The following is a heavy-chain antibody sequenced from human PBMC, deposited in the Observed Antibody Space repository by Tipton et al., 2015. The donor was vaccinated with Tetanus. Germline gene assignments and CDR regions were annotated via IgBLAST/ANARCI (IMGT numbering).Heavy chain of an antibody. V-gene: IGHV1-2*02. CDR1: GYTFTGYY. CDR2: INPNSGGI. CDR3: ARLVLRFLEWSPYDY. D-gene: IGHD3-3*01. Sequence: QLVQSGAEVKKPGASVKVSCKASGYTFTGYYMHWVRQAPGQGLEWMGWINPNSGGINYAQKFQGRVTMTRDTSISTAYMELSRLRSDDTAVYYCARLVLRFLEWSPYDYWGQGTLVTVSS. J-gene: IGHJ4*02.